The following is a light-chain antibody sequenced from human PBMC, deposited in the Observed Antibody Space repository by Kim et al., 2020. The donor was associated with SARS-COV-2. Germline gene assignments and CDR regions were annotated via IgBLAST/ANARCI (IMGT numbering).Light chain of an antibody. CDR2: DVT. Sequence: PRQPITFSCTETSHDLGDYISVSWYQQLPGKAPKLIIYDVTNRPSGVSHRFAGLKSASTASPTISGLQAEDEADYYCASYSCRSTLFGGGTQLTVL. V-gene: IGLV2-14*04. CDR1: SHDLGDYIS. J-gene: IGLJ2*01. CDR3: ASYSCRSTL.